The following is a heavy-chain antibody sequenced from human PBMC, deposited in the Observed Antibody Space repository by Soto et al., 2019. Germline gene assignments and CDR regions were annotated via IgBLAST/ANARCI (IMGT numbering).Heavy chain of an antibody. J-gene: IGHJ4*02. D-gene: IGHD1-20*01. Sequence: EVQLLESGGDLVQPGGSLRLSCAASGFNVGAFAVNWVRQAPGKGLEWVSGISVSDAFIYYAYSVRGRFSISRDASENILYLQMNSLRVDYTALYYCTRETVAGITVLDYWGPGTLVSVSS. CDR3: TRETVAGITVLDY. V-gene: IGHV3-23*01. CDR1: GFNVGAFA. CDR2: ISVSDAFI.